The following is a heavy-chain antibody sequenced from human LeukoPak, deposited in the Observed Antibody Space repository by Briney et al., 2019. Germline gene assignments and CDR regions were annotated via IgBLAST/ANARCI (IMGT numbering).Heavy chain of an antibody. CDR1: GYTFTGYY. Sequence: GASVKVSCKASGYTFTGYYMHWVRQAPGQGLEWMGWINPNSGGTNYAQKFQGRVTMTRDTSISTAYMELSRLRSDDTAVYYCARSGITMVRGVSWFDPWGQGTLVTVSS. D-gene: IGHD3-10*01. CDR3: ARSGITMVRGVSWFDP. J-gene: IGHJ5*02. CDR2: INPNSGGT. V-gene: IGHV1-2*02.